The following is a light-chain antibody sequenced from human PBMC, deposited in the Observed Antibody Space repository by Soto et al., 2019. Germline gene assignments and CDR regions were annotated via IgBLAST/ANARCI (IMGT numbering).Light chain of an antibody. CDR2: DAS. V-gene: IGKV3-11*01. CDR3: QQRSNGPT. J-gene: IGKJ1*01. Sequence: EIVLTQSPANLSLSPGERANLSCRASQSVSSYLAWYQQKPGQAPRLLIYDASNRATGIPARFSGSGSGTDFTLTISSLESEECSVYYCQQRSNGPTFGQGTKVEIK. CDR1: QSVSSY.